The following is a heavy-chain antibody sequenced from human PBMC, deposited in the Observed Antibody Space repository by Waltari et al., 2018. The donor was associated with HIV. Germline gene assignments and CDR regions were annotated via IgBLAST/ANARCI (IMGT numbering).Heavy chain of an antibody. CDR2: IIPILGIA. J-gene: IGHJ4*02. CDR1: GGTFSSYA. V-gene: IGHV1-69*04. CDR3: ARDYYDSSGGTSFDY. Sequence: QVQLVQSGAEVKKPGSSVKVSCKASGGTFSSYAISWVRQAPGQGLEWMGRIIPILGIANYAQKFQGRVTITADKSTSTAYMELSSLRSEDTAVYYCARDYYDSSGGTSFDYWGQGTLVTVSS. D-gene: IGHD3-22*01.